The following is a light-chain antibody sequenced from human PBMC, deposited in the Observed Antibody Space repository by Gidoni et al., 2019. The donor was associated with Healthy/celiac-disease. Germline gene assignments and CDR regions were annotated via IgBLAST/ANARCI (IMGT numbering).Light chain of an antibody. V-gene: IGKV1-5*03. J-gene: IGKJ1*01. CDR3: QQYNSYSGT. Sequence: DIHITQSPSTLSASVGDRVTLTCRASQSISSWLAWYQQKPGKAPKLLIYKASSLERGVPSRFSGSGSGTEFTLTISSLQPDDFATYYCQQYNSYSGTFGQXTKVEIK. CDR2: KAS. CDR1: QSISSW.